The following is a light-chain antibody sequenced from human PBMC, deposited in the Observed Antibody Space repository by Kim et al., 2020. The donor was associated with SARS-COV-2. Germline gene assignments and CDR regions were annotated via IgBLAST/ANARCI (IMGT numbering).Light chain of an antibody. CDR2: DAS. Sequence: SSPGERATLSCRASQSVSSSFLAWYQQKPGQAPRLLIYDASSRATDIPDRFSGSGSGTDFTLTISRLEPEDFAVYYCQQYASSWTFGQGTKVDIK. V-gene: IGKV3-20*01. CDR3: QQYASSWT. CDR1: QSVSSSF. J-gene: IGKJ1*01.